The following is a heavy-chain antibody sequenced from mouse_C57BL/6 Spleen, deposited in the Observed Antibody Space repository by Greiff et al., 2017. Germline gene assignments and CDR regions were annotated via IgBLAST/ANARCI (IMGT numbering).Heavy chain of an antibody. D-gene: IGHD2-4*01. V-gene: IGHV2-2*01. J-gene: IGHJ3*01. Sequence: VKVEESGPGLVQPSQSLSITCTVSGFSLTSYGVHWVRQSPGQGLEWLGVIWSGGSTDYNAAFISRLSISKDNSKSQVFFKMNRLQDDDTAIYYCARVYYDYYAWFAYWGQGTLVTVSA. CDR1: GFSLTSYG. CDR2: IWSGGST. CDR3: ARVYYDYYAWFAY.